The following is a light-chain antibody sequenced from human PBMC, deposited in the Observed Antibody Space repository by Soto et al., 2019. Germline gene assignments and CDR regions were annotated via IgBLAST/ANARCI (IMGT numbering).Light chain of an antibody. CDR2: DAS. Sequence: EIVLTQSPATMSLSPGERATLSCRASQSVSSYLAWYQQKPGQAPRLLIHDASNRATGIPARFSGSGSGTDFTLTISSLEPEDFAVYYCQQRSNWPHTFGQGTKLESK. CDR3: QQRSNWPHT. CDR1: QSVSSY. V-gene: IGKV3-11*01. J-gene: IGKJ2*01.